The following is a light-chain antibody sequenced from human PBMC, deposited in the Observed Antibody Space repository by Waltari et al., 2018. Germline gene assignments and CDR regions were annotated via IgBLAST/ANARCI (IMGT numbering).Light chain of an antibody. CDR3: QQRDDWPPFT. J-gene: IGKJ3*01. CDR2: ETS. Sequence: EIVLTQSPATLSLSPGERATLSCRASQSISNLLAWYQQKPGQAPRLVIYETSNRAAGIPARISGSGSGTDFTLSISSLEPEDVAVYYCQQRDDWPPFTFGPGTKVDFK. V-gene: IGKV3-11*01. CDR1: QSISNL.